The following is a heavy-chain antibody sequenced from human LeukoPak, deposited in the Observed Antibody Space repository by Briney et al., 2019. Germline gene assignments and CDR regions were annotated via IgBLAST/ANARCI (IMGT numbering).Heavy chain of an antibody. CDR2: IYYSGST. D-gene: IGHD6-13*01. CDR3: ARPSRGYSSSWYPDYFDY. Sequence: SETLSLTCTVSGGSISSYYWSWIRQPPGKGLEWIGSIYYSGSTYYNPSLKSRVTISVDTSKNQFSLKLSSVTAADTAVYYCARPSRGYSSSWYPDYFDYWGQGTLVTVSS. V-gene: IGHV4-39*01. J-gene: IGHJ4*02. CDR1: GGSISSYY.